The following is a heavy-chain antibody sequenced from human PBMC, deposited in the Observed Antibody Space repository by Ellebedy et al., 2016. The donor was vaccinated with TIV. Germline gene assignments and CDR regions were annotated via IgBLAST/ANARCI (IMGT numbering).Heavy chain of an antibody. CDR3: ARISSWYLSADDY. Sequence: PGGSLRLSCAASGFTFSSYWMSWVRQAPGKGLEWVANIKQDGSEKYYVDSVKGRCTISRDNAKNSLYLQMNSLRAEDTAVYYWARISSWYLSADDYWGQGTLVTVSS. CDR2: IKQDGSEK. D-gene: IGHD6-13*01. J-gene: IGHJ4*02. CDR1: GFTFSSYW. V-gene: IGHV3-7*03.